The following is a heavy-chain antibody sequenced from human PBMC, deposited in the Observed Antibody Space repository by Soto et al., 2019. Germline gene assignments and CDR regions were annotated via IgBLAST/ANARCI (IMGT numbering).Heavy chain of an antibody. V-gene: IGHV3-23*01. CDR3: AKDRGIIVKAGDAFDV. J-gene: IGHJ3*01. CDR1: GFTLSMSA. CDR2: ISDSGDRT. Sequence: GGSLRLSCASSGFTLSMSAVNWVRQAPGKGLEWVSYISDSGDRTYYADSVKGRFTISRDRSKNTVSVQMDSLRAEDTAVYYCAKDRGIIVKAGDAFDVWGQGTKVTVSS. D-gene: IGHD3-16*02.